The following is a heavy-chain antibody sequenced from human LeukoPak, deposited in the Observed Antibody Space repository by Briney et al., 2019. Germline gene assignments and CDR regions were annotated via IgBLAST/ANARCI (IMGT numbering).Heavy chain of an antibody. CDR2: ISGSGGST. CDR3: ANNRGYYDSSGYYYEN. V-gene: IGHV3-23*01. D-gene: IGHD3-22*01. J-gene: IGHJ4*02. CDR1: GFTFSNYA. Sequence: PGGSLRLSCAASGFTFSNYAMSWVRQAPGKGLEWVSAISGSGGSTYYADSVKGRFTISRDNSKNTLYLQMNSLRAEDTAVYYCANNRGYYDSSGYYYENWGQGTLVTVSS.